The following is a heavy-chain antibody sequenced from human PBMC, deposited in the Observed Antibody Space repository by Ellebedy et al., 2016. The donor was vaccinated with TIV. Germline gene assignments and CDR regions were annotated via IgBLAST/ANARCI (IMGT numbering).Heavy chain of an antibody. J-gene: IGHJ6*02. CDR2: IYYSGST. CDR3: AREHFYGLATVLYYYYSTDV. Sequence: SETLSLXXTVSGGSIRSRSYYWGWIRQPPGQGLAWIGTIYYSGSTYYHPSLKSRVTISLDTSKSQFSLKLSSVTAADTAVYYCAREHFYGLATVLYYYYSTDVWGQGTTVTVSS. CDR1: GGSIRSRSYY. D-gene: IGHD3-10*01. V-gene: IGHV4-39*07.